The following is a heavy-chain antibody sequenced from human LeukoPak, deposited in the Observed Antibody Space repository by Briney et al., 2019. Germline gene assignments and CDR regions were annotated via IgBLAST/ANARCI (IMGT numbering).Heavy chain of an antibody. D-gene: IGHD2-21*01. CDR1: GGSISSYY. J-gene: IGHJ3*02. CDR2: IYTSGST. Sequence: SETLSLTCTVSGGSISSYYWSWIRQPAGKGLEWIGRIYTSGSTNYNPSLKSRVTMSVDTSKNQFSLKLSSVTAADTAVYYCARGRDSVISDAFDIWGQGTMVTVSS. CDR3: ARGRDSVISDAFDI. V-gene: IGHV4-4*07.